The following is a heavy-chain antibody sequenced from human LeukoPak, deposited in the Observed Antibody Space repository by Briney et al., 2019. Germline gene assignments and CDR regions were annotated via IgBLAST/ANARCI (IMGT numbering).Heavy chain of an antibody. Sequence: SETLSLTCTVSGGSISSYYWSWIRQPPGKGLERMGYIYYSGSTNYNPSLKSRVTISVDTSKNQFSLKLSSVTAADTAVYYCASSYDILTYFDYWGQGTLVTVSS. D-gene: IGHD3-9*01. CDR2: IYYSGST. CDR3: ASSYDILTYFDY. V-gene: IGHV4-59*08. J-gene: IGHJ4*02. CDR1: GGSISSYY.